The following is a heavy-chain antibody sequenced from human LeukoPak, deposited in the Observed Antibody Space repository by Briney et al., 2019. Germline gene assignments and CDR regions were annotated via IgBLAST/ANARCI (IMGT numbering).Heavy chain of an antibody. Sequence: PGGSLRLSCAASGFTFSSYAMSWVRQAPGKGLEWVSAISGSGGSTYYADSVKGRFTISRDNAKNSLYLQMNSLRAEDMALYYCAKGSSGWYDGAYYFDYWGQGTLVTVSS. CDR3: AKGSSGWYDGAYYFDY. D-gene: IGHD6-19*01. CDR1: GFTFSSYA. CDR2: ISGSGGST. V-gene: IGHV3-23*01. J-gene: IGHJ4*02.